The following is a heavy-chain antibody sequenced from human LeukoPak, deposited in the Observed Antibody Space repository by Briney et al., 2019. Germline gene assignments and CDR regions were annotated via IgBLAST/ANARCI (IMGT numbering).Heavy chain of an antibody. CDR3: ARDSGWYRTFDY. CDR1: GFTFSSYW. CDR2: INSDGSST. D-gene: IGHD6-19*01. J-gene: IGHJ4*02. Sequence: GGSLRLSCAASGFTFSSYWMHWVRQAPGKGLVWVSRINSDGSSTSYADSVKGRYTISRDNAKNTPYLQMNSLRAEDTAVYYCARDSGWYRTFDYWGQGTLVTVSS. V-gene: IGHV3-74*01.